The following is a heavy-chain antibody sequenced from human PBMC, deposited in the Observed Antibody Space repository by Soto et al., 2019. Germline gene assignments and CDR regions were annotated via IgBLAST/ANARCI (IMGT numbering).Heavy chain of an antibody. CDR3: ARHFSVDYFDY. CDR2: IYYSGTT. J-gene: IGHJ4*02. V-gene: IGHV4-39*01. Sequence: SETLSLTCTVSGDSITSNSYFWAWIRQPPGKGLEWIGSIYYSGTTYYNPSLKSRVTISVDRSKNQLSLKLSSVTAADTAVYSFARHFSVDYFDYWGQGALVTVSS. CDR1: GDSITSNSYF.